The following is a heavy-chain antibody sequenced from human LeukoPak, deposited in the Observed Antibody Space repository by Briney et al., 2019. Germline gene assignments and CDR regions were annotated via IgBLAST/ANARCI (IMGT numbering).Heavy chain of an antibody. V-gene: IGHV4-34*01. J-gene: IGHJ4*02. CDR1: GGSFSGYY. CDR3: ARRDSSGYYYAKIDY. CDR2: INHSGST. D-gene: IGHD3-22*01. Sequence: SETLSLTCAVYGGSFSGYYWSWIRQPPGKGLEWIGEINHSGSTNYNPSLKSRVTISVDTSKNQFSLKLSSVTAADTAVYYCARRDSSGYYYAKIDYWGQGTLVTVSS.